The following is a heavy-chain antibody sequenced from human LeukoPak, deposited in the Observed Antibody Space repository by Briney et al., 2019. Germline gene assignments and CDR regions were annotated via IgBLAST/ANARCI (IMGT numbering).Heavy chain of an antibody. CDR3: ARGHRFGELLPFDY. CDR1: GGSFSGYY. V-gene: IGHV4-34*01. CDR2: INHSGST. J-gene: IGHJ4*02. D-gene: IGHD3-10*01. Sequence: PSETLSLTCAVYGGSFSGYYWSWTRQPPGRGLEWIGEINHSGSTNYNPSLKSRVTISVDTSKNQFSLKLSSVTAADTAVYYCARGHRFGELLPFDYWGQGTLVTVSS.